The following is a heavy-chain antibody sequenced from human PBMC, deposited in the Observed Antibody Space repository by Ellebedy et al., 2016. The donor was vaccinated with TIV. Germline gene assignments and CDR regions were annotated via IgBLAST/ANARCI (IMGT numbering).Heavy chain of an antibody. CDR1: GFTFSSYA. CDR2: ISGSGGST. D-gene: IGHD3-10*01. Sequence: PGGSLRLSCAASGFTFSSYAMGWVRQAPGKGLEWVSAISGSGGSTYYADSVKGRFTISRDSSKKTLYLQMNRLRAEDKAVYYCAKDSTYGSGSFRFDYWGQGALVTVSS. J-gene: IGHJ4*02. V-gene: IGHV3-23*01. CDR3: AKDSTYGSGSFRFDY.